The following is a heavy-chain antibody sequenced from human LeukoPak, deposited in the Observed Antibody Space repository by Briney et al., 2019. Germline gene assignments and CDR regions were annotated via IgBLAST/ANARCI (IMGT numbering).Heavy chain of an antibody. CDR2: LSGSGGNT. CDR1: GFTFSSYA. CDR3: TKGSYYYDSADYFDH. D-gene: IGHD3-22*01. V-gene: IGHV3-23*01. J-gene: IGHJ4*02. Sequence: GGSLRLSCAASGFTFSSYAMSWVRQAPGKGLEWVSTLSGSGGNTYYADSVKGRVTISRDNSKNTLYLQMNSLRAADTPVYHCTKGSYYYDSADYFDHWAQGTLVPVSS.